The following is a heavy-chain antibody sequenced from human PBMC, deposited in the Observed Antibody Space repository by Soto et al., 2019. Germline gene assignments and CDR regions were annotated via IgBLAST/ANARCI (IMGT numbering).Heavy chain of an antibody. CDR3: AKDSGGDTTHAFDI. CDR2: ISWNSGSI. V-gene: IGHV3-9*01. CDR1: GFTFDDYA. Sequence: EVQLVESGGGLVQPGRSLRLSCAASGFTFDDYAMHWVRQAPGKGLEWVSGISWNSGSIGYADSVKGRFTISRDNAKNSLYLQMNSLRAEDTALYYCAKDSGGDTTHAFDIWGQGTMVTVSS. J-gene: IGHJ3*02. D-gene: IGHD2-21*02.